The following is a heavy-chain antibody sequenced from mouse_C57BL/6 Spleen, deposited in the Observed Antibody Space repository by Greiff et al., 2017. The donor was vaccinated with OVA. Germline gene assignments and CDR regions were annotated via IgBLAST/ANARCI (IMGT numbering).Heavy chain of an antibody. CDR2: ISGGGGNT. CDR1: GFTFSSYT. CDR3: ARSYGNYFDY. Sequence: EVKLMESGGGLVKPGGSLKLSCAASGFTFSSYTMSWVRQTPEKRLEWVATISGGGGNTYYPDSVKGRFTISSDNAKNTLYLQMSSLRSEDTALYYCARSYGNYFDYWGQGTTLTVSS. V-gene: IGHV5-9*01. D-gene: IGHD3-3*01. J-gene: IGHJ2*01.